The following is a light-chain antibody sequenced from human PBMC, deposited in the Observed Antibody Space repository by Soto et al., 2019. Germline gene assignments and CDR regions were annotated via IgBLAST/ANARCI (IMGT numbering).Light chain of an antibody. V-gene: IGKV1-39*01. Sequence: IQMTQSPSSLSASVGDRVTITCRASQSISSYLNWYQQKPGKAPKLLIYAASSLQSGVPSRFSGSGSGTDFTLTISSLQPEDFATYYCQQSYSTPPTFGQGTKVYIK. J-gene: IGKJ1*01. CDR2: AAS. CDR3: QQSYSTPPT. CDR1: QSISSY.